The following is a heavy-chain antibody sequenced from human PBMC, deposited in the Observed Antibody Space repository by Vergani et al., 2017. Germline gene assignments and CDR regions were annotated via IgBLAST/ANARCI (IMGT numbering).Heavy chain of an antibody. CDR3: ARDDPSIAARPVFFDY. V-gene: IGHV1-69*06. J-gene: IGHJ4*02. Sequence: QVQLVQSGAEVKKPGSSVKVSCKASGGTFSSYAISWVRQAPGQGLEWMGGIIPIFGTANYAQKFQGRVTITADKSTSTAYMELSSLRSEDTAVYYCARDDPSIAARPVFFDYWSQGTLVTVYS. CDR2: IIPIFGTA. D-gene: IGHD6-6*01. CDR1: GGTFSSYA.